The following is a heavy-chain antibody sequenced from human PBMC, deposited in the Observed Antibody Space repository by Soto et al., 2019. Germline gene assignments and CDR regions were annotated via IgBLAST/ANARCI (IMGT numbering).Heavy chain of an antibody. CDR3: ARDWARLYGMDV. V-gene: IGHV1-46*01. Sequence: ASVKVSCKASGYTFTSYYMHWVRQAPGQGLEWMGIINPSGGSTSYAQKFQGRVTMTRDKSTSTVYMELSSLRSEDTAVYYCARDWARLYGMDVWGQGTTVTVSS. CDR1: GYTFTSYY. D-gene: IGHD3-16*01. J-gene: IGHJ6*02. CDR2: INPSGGST.